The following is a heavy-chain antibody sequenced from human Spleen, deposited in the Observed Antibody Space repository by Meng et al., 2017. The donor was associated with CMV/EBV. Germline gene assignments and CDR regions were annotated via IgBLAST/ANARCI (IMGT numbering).Heavy chain of an antibody. CDR2: ISSSGSTI. CDR3: ARGPFYDSVWGSYRPVYHYAMDV. D-gene: IGHD3-16*02. Sequence: GESLKISCAASGFTFSDYYMSWIRQAPGKGLEWVSYISSSGSTIYYADSVKGRFTISRDNSKNTLYLQMNSLRVDDTAAYYCARGPFYDSVWGSYRPVYHYAMDVWGHGTTVTVSS. V-gene: IGHV3-11*04. CDR1: GFTFSDYY. J-gene: IGHJ6*02.